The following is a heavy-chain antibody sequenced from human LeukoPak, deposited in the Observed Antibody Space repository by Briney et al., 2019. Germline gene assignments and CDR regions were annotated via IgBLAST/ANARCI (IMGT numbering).Heavy chain of an antibody. CDR2: IKEDGSEK. CDR1: GFTFSFYW. CDR3: ARDTHLSYAAGFDC. V-gene: IGHV3-7*01. J-gene: IGHJ4*02. Sequence: GGSLRLSCAASGFTFSFYWMSWARQAPGKGLEWVANIKEDGSEKYYVDSVKGRFTISRDNAKNSLYLQMTSLRAEDTALYYCARDTHLSYAAGFDCWGQGTLVTVSS. D-gene: IGHD3-10*01.